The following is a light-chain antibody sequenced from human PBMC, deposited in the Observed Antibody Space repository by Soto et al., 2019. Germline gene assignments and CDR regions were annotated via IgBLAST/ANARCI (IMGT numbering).Light chain of an antibody. CDR1: QSVSSSF. CDR3: QQYGSSPWP. Sequence: IVLTQSPVTLSFSPGERATLSCWACQSVSSSFLACYQQKPGQAPRLLIYGAASRATGIPDRFSGRGSGTDFTLTISRLEPEDFAVYYCQQYGSSPWPFGQGTKVDIK. V-gene: IGKV3-20*01. J-gene: IGKJ1*01. CDR2: GAA.